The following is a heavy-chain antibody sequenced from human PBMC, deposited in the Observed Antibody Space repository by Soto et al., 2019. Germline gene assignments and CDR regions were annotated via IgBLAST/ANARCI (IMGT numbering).Heavy chain of an antibody. D-gene: IGHD3-22*01. CDR2: IRRKAHGGTT. V-gene: IGHV3-49*03. CDR1: GFTFGDYA. J-gene: IGHJ4*02. CDR3: SSVRYHDSSGYYFNPDY. Sequence: PGGSLRLSCSTSGFTFGDYAMSWFRQAPGKGLEWVGFIRRKAHGGTTEYAASVKGRFTISRDDSKSITYLQMDSLRVEDTAVYYCSSVRYHDSSGYYFNPDYWGQGTLVTV.